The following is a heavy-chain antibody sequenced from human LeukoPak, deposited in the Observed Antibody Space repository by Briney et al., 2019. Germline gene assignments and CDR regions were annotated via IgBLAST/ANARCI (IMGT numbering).Heavy chain of an antibody. CDR1: GYTFTSYY. D-gene: IGHD5-12*01. Sequence: ASVKVSCKASGYTFTSYYMHWVRQAPGQGLEWMGGIIPTFGTANYAQKFQGRVTITADESTSTAYMELSSLRSEDTAVYYCARDQVATIRVSYYYYGMDVWGQGTTVTVSS. CDR2: IIPTFGTA. J-gene: IGHJ6*02. V-gene: IGHV1-69*13. CDR3: ARDQVATIRVSYYYYGMDV.